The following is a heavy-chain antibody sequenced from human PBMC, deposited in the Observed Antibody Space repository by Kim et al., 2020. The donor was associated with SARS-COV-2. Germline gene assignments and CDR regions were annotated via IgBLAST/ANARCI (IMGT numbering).Heavy chain of an antibody. V-gene: IGHV3-23*01. D-gene: IGHD2-2*01. CDR1: GFTFSSYA. CDR2: ISGSGGST. J-gene: IGHJ3*02. Sequence: GGSLRLSCAASGFTFSSYAMSWVRQAPGKGLEWVSHISGSGGSTYYADSVQGRFTISRDNSKNTLYLQMNSLRAEDTAVYYCAKDDRAGCSSTSCYAFDIWGQVTLVTVSS. CDR3: AKDDRAGCSSTSCYAFDI.